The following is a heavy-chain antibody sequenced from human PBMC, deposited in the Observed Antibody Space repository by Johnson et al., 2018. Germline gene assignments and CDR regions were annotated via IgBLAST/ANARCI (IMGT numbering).Heavy chain of an antibody. Sequence: QVQLVQSGGGVVQPGRSLRLSCAASGFTFSSYGMHWVRQAPGKGLEWVAVISYDGSNKYYADSVKGRFTISRDNSKNTLFLQKNSLRAEDTAVYYCAKSSENSSTSSMDVWGKGTTVTVSS. CDR3: AKSSENSSTSSMDV. CDR2: ISYDGSNK. D-gene: IGHD6-13*01. V-gene: IGHV3-30*18. CDR1: GFTFSSYG. J-gene: IGHJ6*03.